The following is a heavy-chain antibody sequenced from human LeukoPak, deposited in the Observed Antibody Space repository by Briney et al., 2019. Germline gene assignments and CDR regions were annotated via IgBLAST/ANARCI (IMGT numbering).Heavy chain of an antibody. CDR1: GFTFSSYW. Sequence: GGSLRLSCAASGFTFSSYWMHWVRQGPGKGLVWVSRIYSDGSRTNNADSVKGRFTISGDNAKNTLYLQMNSLRAEDTAVYYCARSGRGGAFDIWGQGTMVTVSS. J-gene: IGHJ3*02. CDR2: IYSDGSRT. D-gene: IGHD1-26*01. V-gene: IGHV3-74*01. CDR3: ARSGRGGAFDI.